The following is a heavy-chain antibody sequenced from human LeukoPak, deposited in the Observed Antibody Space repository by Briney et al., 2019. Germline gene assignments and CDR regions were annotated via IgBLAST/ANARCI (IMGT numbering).Heavy chain of an antibody. CDR1: GGSFSGYY. V-gene: IGHV4-34*01. D-gene: IGHD6-13*01. Sequence: SETLSLTCAVYGGSFSGYYWSWIRQPPGKGLEWIGEINHSGCTNYNPSLKSRVTISVDTSKNRFSLKLSSVTAADTAVYYCAILASAPIAAATPIVDYWGQGTLVTVSS. J-gene: IGHJ4*02. CDR2: INHSGCT. CDR3: AILASAPIAAATPIVDY.